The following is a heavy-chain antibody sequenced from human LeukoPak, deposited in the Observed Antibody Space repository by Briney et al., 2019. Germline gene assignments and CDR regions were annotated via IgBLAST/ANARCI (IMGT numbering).Heavy chain of an antibody. V-gene: IGHV3-21*01. Sequence: GGSLRLSCVVSGFTFSNYSMNWVRQAPGKGLEWDSSISFSSSYKYYADSVKGRFTISRDNSKNTLYLQMNSLRAEDTAVYYCARAPGYGAAYYFDYWGQGTLVTVSS. D-gene: IGHD1-1*01. CDR3: ARAPGYGAAYYFDY. CDR2: ISFSSSYK. CDR1: GFTFSNYS. J-gene: IGHJ4*02.